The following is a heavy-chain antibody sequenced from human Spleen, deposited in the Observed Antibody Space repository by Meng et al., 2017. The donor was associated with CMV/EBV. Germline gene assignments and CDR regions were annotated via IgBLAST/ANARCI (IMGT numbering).Heavy chain of an antibody. CDR1: GYTFTSYY. CDR3: ARVSRVDSRTDY. D-gene: IGHD3-22*01. Sequence: QWQLVQSGAEVKKPGASVKVYCKASGYTFTSYYMHWVRQAPGQGLEWMGIINPSGGSTSYAQKLQGRVTMTTDTSTSTAYMELRSLRSDDTAVYYCARVSRVDSRTDYWGQGTLVTVSS. J-gene: IGHJ4*02. CDR2: INPSGGST. V-gene: IGHV1-46*01.